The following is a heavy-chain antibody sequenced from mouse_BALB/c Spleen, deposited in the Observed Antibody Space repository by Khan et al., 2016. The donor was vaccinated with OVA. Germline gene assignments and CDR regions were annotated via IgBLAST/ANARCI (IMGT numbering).Heavy chain of an antibody. D-gene: IGHD1-1*01. CDR2: VSTGGSYT. J-gene: IGHJ3*01. Sequence: EVELVESGGDLVKPGGSLKLSCAASGFTFSTYGMSWVRQAPDKRLEWVATVSTGGSYTYYPDSVKERLTISRDNAKNTLYLQMSGLRSEDTAMFYCTRLAYYYDSEGFAYWGQGTLVTVSA. CDR3: TRLAYYYDSEGFAY. V-gene: IGHV5-6*01. CDR1: GFTFSTYG.